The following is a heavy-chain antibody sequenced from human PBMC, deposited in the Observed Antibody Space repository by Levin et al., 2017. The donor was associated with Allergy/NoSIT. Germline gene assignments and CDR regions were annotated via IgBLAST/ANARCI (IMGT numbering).Heavy chain of an antibody. CDR1: GFTLSRFW. Sequence: SGGSLRLSCAASGFTLSRFWTTWVRRAPGKGLEWVTNINQDGSEKQYVDSVKGRFTISRDYANNSVYLQMTTLRADDTAMYYCTRDTYDIGGYGGYGGFDIWGQGTMVSVSS. J-gene: IGHJ3*02. CDR2: INQDGSEK. D-gene: IGHD3-22*01. CDR3: TRDTYDIGGYGGYGGFDI. V-gene: IGHV3-7*01.